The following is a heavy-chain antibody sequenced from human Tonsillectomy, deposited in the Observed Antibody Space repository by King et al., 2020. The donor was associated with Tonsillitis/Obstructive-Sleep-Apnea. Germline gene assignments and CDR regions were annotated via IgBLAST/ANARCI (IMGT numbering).Heavy chain of an antibody. CDR1: GFTFSSYA. D-gene: IGHD6-19*01. CDR2: ISGSGGGT. Sequence: VQLVESGGGLVQPGGSLRLSCAASGFTFSSYAMSWVRQAPGKGLEWVSAISGSGGGTYSADYVRGRFTISRDNSKNTVYLQMNILRAEDTAVYYCAKITSYSSGWYDGHFDYWGQGTLVTVSS. J-gene: IGHJ4*02. V-gene: IGHV3-23*04. CDR3: AKITSYSSGWYDGHFDY.